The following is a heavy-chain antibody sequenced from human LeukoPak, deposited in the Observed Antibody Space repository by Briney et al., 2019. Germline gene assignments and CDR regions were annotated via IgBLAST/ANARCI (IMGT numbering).Heavy chain of an antibody. Sequence: GASVTVSCKASGGTFSSYAISWVRQAPGQGLEWMGWISAYNGNTNYAQKLQGRVTMTTDTSTSTAYMELRSLRSDDTAVYYCARVLTTVVTPWAFDIWGQGTMVTVSS. D-gene: IGHD4-23*01. J-gene: IGHJ3*02. CDR1: GGTFSSYA. CDR2: ISAYNGNT. V-gene: IGHV1-18*01. CDR3: ARVLTTVVTPWAFDI.